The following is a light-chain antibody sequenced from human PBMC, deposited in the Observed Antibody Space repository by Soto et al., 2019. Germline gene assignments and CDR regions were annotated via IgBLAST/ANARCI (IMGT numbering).Light chain of an antibody. J-gene: IGLJ3*02. V-gene: IGLV1-51*01. Sequence: QSVLTQPPSVSAAPGQTVTISCSGSSSNIGNNYVSWYQQLPGTAPKLLIYDNNERPSGIPDRFSASKSGTSATLGITGLQTGDEADYYCGTWDSSLSAGVFGGGTKLTVL. CDR1: SSNIGNNY. CDR3: GTWDSSLSAGV. CDR2: DNN.